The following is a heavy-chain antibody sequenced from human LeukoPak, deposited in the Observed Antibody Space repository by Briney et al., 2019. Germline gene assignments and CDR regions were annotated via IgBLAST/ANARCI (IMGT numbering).Heavy chain of an antibody. Sequence: SETLSLTCTVSGGSISSYYWSWIRQPAGKGLEWIGRIYTSGSTNYNPSLKSRVTMSVDTSKNQFSLKLSSVTAADTAVYYCASGIIAAAGTDWFDPWGQGTLVTVSS. CDR1: GGSISSYY. D-gene: IGHD6-13*01. V-gene: IGHV4-4*07. J-gene: IGHJ5*02. CDR3: ASGIIAAAGTDWFDP. CDR2: IYTSGST.